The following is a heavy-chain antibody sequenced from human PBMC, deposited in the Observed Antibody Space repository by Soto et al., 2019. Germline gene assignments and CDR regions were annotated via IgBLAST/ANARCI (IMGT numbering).Heavy chain of an antibody. D-gene: IGHD7-27*01. V-gene: IGHV1-69*13. J-gene: IGHJ5*02. CDR2: IIPVLATT. Sequence: SVKVSCKASAGTFPHYALSWVRQAPGQGLEWIGGIIPVLATTTYAQKFQGRVSIIADESTNTVYMELSSLRSEDTAVYYCACNWGNSLKNCLDPWGQGTLVTVSS. CDR1: AGTFPHYA. CDR3: ACNWGNSLKNCLDP.